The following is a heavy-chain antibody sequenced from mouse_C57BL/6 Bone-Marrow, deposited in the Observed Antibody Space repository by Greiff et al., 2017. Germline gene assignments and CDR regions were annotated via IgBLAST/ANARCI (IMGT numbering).Heavy chain of an antibody. D-gene: IGHD2-4*01. Sequence: EVQVVESGGDLVKPGGSLKLSCAASGLTFSSYGMSWVRQTPDKRLEWVATISSGGSYTYYPDSVKGRFTISRDNAKNTLYLQMSSLKSEDTAMYYCARPHYDYDGVYFGYWGQSTTLTFSS. CDR2: ISSGGSYT. CDR1: GLTFSSYG. J-gene: IGHJ2*01. CDR3: ARPHYDYDGVYFGY. V-gene: IGHV5-6*01.